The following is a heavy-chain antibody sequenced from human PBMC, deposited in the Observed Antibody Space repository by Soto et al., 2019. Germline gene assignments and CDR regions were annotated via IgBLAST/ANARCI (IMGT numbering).Heavy chain of an antibody. CDR1: GGSISSSNW. V-gene: IGHV4-4*02. D-gene: IGHD3-10*01. CDR3: AGRWGEGRVDY. CDR2: IYHSGST. J-gene: IGHJ4*02. Sequence: QVQLQESGPGLVKPSGTLSLTCAVSGGSISSSNWWSWVRQPPGKGLEWIGEIYHSGSTNYNPSPQGRGTRSVDKSRNPVPLELGSVTGADTAGFFCAGRWGEGRVDYWGQGTLVTVSS.